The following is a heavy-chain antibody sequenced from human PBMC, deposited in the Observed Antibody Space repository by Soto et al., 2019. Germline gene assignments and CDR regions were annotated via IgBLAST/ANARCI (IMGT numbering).Heavy chain of an antibody. CDR2: IYYSGST. D-gene: IGHD3-22*01. J-gene: IGHJ5*02. CDR3: ARVRADYYDSSGPPGWFDP. CDR1: GGSISSYY. Sequence: SETLSLTCTVSGGSISSYYWSWIRQPPGKGLEWIGCIYYSGSTNYNPSLKSRVTISVDTSKNQFSLKLSSVTAADTAVYYCARVRADYYDSSGPPGWFDPWGQGTLVTVSS. V-gene: IGHV4-59*01.